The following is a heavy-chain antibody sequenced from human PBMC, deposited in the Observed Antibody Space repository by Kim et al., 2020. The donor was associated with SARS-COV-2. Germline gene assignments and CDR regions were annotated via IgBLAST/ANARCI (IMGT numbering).Heavy chain of an antibody. Sequence: AQKVQGRVTMTRNTSISTAYMELSSLRSEDTAVYYCARGQIRYDSSGADYWGQGTLVTVSS. V-gene: IGHV1-8*01. CDR3: ARGQIRYDSSGADY. J-gene: IGHJ4*02. D-gene: IGHD3-22*01.